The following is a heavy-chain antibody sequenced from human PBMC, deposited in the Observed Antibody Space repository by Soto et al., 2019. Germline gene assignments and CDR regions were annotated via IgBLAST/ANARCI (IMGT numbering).Heavy chain of an antibody. CDR2: IYHSGST. CDR1: GGSISSSYW. V-gene: IGHV4-4*02. Sequence: SETLSLTSAVSGGSISSSYWWSWVRQPPGKGLEWIGEIYHSGSTNYNPSLKSRVTISVDKSKNQFSLKLSSVTAADTAVYYCARVQSASYYYYGMDVWGQGTTVTVSS. D-gene: IGHD3-9*01. J-gene: IGHJ6*02. CDR3: ARVQSASYYYYGMDV.